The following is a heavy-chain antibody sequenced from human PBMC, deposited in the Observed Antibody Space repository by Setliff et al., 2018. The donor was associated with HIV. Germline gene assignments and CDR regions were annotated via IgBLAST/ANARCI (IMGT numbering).Heavy chain of an antibody. D-gene: IGHD3-22*01. V-gene: IGHV4-39*01. CDR2: IYYSGST. Sequence: SETLSLTCTVSGGSISNSRYYWSWIRQPPGKGLEWIGSIYYSGSTYYNPSLRSRVTISVDTSKNQFSLKLSSVNAADAAVYYCASRVYYYDSSGYLREEGFGPWGQGTLVTVSS. CDR1: GGSISNSRYY. CDR3: ASRVYYYDSSGYLREEGFGP. J-gene: IGHJ5*02.